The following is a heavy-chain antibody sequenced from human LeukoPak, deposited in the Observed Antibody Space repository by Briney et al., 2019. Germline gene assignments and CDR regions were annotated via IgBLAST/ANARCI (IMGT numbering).Heavy chain of an antibody. Sequence: ASVKVSCKASGYTFTSYYMHWVRQAPGQGLEWMGIINPSGGSTSYAQKFQGRGTMTRSTSTSTVYMELSSLRSEDTAVYYCARDPGGELPTHWFDPWGQGTLVTVSS. CDR1: GYTFTSYY. D-gene: IGHD3-10*01. CDR3: ARDPGGELPTHWFDP. V-gene: IGHV1-46*01. CDR2: INPSGGST. J-gene: IGHJ5*02.